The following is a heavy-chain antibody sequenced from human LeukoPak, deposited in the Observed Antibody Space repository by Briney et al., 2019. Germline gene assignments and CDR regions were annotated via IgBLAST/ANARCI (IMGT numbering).Heavy chain of an antibody. CDR1: GYMFTNYG. Sequence: ASVKVSCKASGYMFTNYGISWVRQAPGQGLEWMGWISTYSGNTNYAQQLQGRVTMTSDTSTSTVYMELRSLRSDDTAVYYCARGYCRSTSCHEPPLYGMDVWGQGTTVTVS. J-gene: IGHJ6*02. CDR3: ARGYCRSTSCHEPPLYGMDV. V-gene: IGHV1-18*01. D-gene: IGHD2-2*01. CDR2: ISTYSGNT.